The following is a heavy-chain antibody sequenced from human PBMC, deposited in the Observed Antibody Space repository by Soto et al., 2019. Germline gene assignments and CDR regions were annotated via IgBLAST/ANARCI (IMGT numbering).Heavy chain of an antibody. Sequence: QVQLHESGPGLVKPSETLSLTCTISGDSLSSGSYYWTWIRQHPGKALEWIGYVYSDGNTYYTPSLKRRVSISLHTSQSQFSLNLRSVSDADTSVYYCARVPGRDGYNWAFDFWGRGTLVSVSS. J-gene: IGHJ4*02. CDR1: GDSLSSGSYY. D-gene: IGHD5-12*01. V-gene: IGHV4-31*03. CDR2: VYSDGNT. CDR3: ARVPGRDGYNWAFDF.